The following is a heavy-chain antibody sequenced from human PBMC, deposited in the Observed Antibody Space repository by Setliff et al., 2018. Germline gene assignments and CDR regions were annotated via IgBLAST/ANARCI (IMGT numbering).Heavy chain of an antibody. CDR3: ALSSLSLCNGGNCPNAFDV. Sequence: ASVKVSCKASGYTFTDFGINWVRQAPGQGLEWVGWISPYSGNTYSAQRFQGRVTLTTDTSTSTAYMDVRSLTPDDTAVYFCALSSLSLCNGGNCPNAFDVWGQGTLVTVSS. D-gene: IGHD2-15*01. CDR2: ISPYSGNT. CDR1: GYTFTDFG. V-gene: IGHV1-18*04. J-gene: IGHJ3*01.